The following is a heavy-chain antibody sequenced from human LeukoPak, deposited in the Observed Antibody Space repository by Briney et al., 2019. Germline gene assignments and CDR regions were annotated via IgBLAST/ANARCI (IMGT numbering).Heavy chain of an antibody. CDR3: ARDVYCGGDCYFGTGGPPTY. J-gene: IGHJ4*02. V-gene: IGHV3-21*01. Sequence: PGGSLRLSCAASGFTFSSYSMNWVRQAPGKGLEWVSSVSSSSSYIYYADSVKGRFTISRDNAKNSLYPQMNSLRAEDTAVYYCARDVYCGGDCYFGTGGPPTYWGQGTLVTVSS. D-gene: IGHD2-21*02. CDR2: VSSSSSYI. CDR1: GFTFSSYS.